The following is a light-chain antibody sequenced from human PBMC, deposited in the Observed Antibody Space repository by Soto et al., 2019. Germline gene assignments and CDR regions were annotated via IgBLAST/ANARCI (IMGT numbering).Light chain of an antibody. CDR3: QQYGSSSYT. Sequence: PGERATLSCRASQSVSSSYLAWYQQRPGQAPRLLIYGASSRATGIPDRFSGSGSGTDFTLTISRLEPEDFAVYYCQQYGSSSYTFGQGTKLEIK. CDR1: QSVSSSY. CDR2: GAS. V-gene: IGKV3-20*01. J-gene: IGKJ2*01.